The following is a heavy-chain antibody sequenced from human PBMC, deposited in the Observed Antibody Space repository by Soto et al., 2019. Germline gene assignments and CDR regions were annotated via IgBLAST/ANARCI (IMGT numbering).Heavy chain of an antibody. CDR2: INYSGST. J-gene: IGHJ4*02. Sequence: PSETLSLTCTVSGGSISSYWWSWIRQPPGKGLEWIGYINYSGSTNYNPSLKSRVTISVDTSKNQFSLKLSSVTAADTAVYYCARARSGYSNFDYWGQGALVTVSS. V-gene: IGHV4-59*01. CDR3: ARARSGYSNFDY. D-gene: IGHD3-3*01. CDR1: GGSISSYW.